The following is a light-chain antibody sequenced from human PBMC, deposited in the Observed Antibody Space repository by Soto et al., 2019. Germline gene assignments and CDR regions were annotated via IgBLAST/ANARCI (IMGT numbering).Light chain of an antibody. Sequence: IHMTQSPSTLSSSLGDSVSITFLASQSISTWLALYQQKPGKAPKLLIYAASILQRGVPIRFSGSGSGTNFPLSITSLQPEDSARYYCLQDYGYPWTFGQGTKVDI. CDR1: QSISTW. CDR2: AAS. CDR3: LQDYGYPWT. J-gene: IGKJ1*01. V-gene: IGKV1-6*01.